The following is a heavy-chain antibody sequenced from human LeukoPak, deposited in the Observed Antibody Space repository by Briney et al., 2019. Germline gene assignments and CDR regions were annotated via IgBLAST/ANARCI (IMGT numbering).Heavy chain of an antibody. J-gene: IGHJ3*01. Sequence: PGGSLRLACAASGFGFGYYHKHWVRQAPGKGLECVSAISSNGRSTHYADSVKGRFIISRDNSNNTLYLQVGSLKPEDTAVYYCARFVSSGPLWGQGTKVTVSS. CDR2: ISSNGRST. CDR1: GFGFGYYH. D-gene: IGHD3-22*01. CDR3: ARFVSSGPL. V-gene: IGHV3-64*02.